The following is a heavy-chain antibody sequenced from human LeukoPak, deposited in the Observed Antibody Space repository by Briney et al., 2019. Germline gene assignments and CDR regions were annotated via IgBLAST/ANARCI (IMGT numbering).Heavy chain of an antibody. Sequence: SETLSLTCTVSGGSISSYDWSWIRQPAGKGLEWIRRIYTSGSTNYNPSLKSRVTMSVDTSKNQFSLKLSSVTAVDTAVYYCARDPTRGDRVFDYWGQGTLVTVSS. D-gene: IGHD3-16*01. CDR2: IYTSGST. CDR3: ARDPTRGDRVFDY. J-gene: IGHJ4*02. V-gene: IGHV4-4*07. CDR1: GGSISSYD.